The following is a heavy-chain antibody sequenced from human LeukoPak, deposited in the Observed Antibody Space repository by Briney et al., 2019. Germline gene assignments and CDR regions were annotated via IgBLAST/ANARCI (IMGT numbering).Heavy chain of an antibody. D-gene: IGHD2-15*01. J-gene: IGHJ5*02. CDR2: INPNSGGT. CDR3: ARANGYCSGGSCPNWFDP. Sequence: ASVKVSCKASGYTFTGYYMHWVRQAPGQGLEWMGWINPNSGGTNYAQKFQGRVTMTRGTSISTAYMELSRLRSDDTAVYYCARANGYCSGGSCPNWFDPWGQGTLVTVSS. CDR1: GYTFTGYY. V-gene: IGHV1-2*02.